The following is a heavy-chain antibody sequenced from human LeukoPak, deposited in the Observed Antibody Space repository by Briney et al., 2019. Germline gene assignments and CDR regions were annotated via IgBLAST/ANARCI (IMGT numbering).Heavy chain of an antibody. CDR2: ISGSGGST. Sequence: GGSLRLSCAASGFTFSSYAMSWVRQAPGEGVEWVSAISGSGGSTYYADSVKGRFTISRDNSKNTLYLQMNSLRAEDTAVYYCAKASTTVVTVGTIDYWGQGTLVAVSS. D-gene: IGHD4-17*01. CDR3: AKASTTVVTVGTIDY. J-gene: IGHJ4*02. V-gene: IGHV3-23*01. CDR1: GFTFSSYA.